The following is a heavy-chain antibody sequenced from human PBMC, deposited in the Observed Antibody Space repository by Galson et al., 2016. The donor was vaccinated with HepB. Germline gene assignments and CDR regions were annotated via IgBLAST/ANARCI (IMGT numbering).Heavy chain of an antibody. V-gene: IGHV6-1*01. CDR3: ARSYQLGRGFGS. D-gene: IGHD7-27*01. Sequence: CAISGDSVFNTNAGWNWVRQSPSRGLEWLGRTYYRSDWRSDYADSVKGRITINPATAKNQFSLQLNSVTPEDTAIYYRARSYQLGRGFGSWGQGTPVTVSS. CDR2: TYYRSDWRS. J-gene: IGHJ4*02. CDR1: GDSVFNTNAG.